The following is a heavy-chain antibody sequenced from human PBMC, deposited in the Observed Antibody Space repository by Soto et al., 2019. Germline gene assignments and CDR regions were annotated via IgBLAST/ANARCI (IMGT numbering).Heavy chain of an antibody. CDR3: ANEILHTEYFQN. V-gene: IGHV1-69*02. J-gene: IGHJ1*01. CDR1: GGAFSSNG. D-gene: IGHD5-18*01. Sequence: QVQLVQSGAEVKKPRSSVKVSCKASGGAFSSNGITWVRQAPGQGLEWMGRILPILSITNYAQNFQGRVTITADISTSTAYMELSGLRSVDTAVYYCANEILHTEYFQNWGQGTLVTVSS. CDR2: ILPILSIT.